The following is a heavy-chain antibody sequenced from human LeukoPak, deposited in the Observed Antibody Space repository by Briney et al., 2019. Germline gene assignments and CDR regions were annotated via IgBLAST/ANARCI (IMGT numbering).Heavy chain of an antibody. V-gene: IGHV3-48*03. Sequence: QTGGSLRLSCATSGFTFSSYEMNRVRQAPGKGLEWVSYISSSGSTIYYADSVKGRFTISRDNAKNSLYLQMNSLRAEDTAVYYCATCGYTYGLYFDYWGQGTLVTVSS. CDR3: ATCGYTYGLYFDY. D-gene: IGHD5-18*01. CDR2: ISSSGSTI. CDR1: GFTFSSYE. J-gene: IGHJ4*02.